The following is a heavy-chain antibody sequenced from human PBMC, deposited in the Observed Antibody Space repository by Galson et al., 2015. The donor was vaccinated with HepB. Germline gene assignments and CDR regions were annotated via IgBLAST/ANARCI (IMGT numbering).Heavy chain of an antibody. CDR3: AQLGGRGSHFLYYFNY. J-gene: IGHJ4*02. Sequence: SLRLSCAASGFIFSSDAMSWVRQAPGKGLEWVSSISDIDDRIYYTDSVKGRFTISRDNSKNTLFLQMDSLRAEDTAVYHCAQLGGRGSHFLYYFNYWAQGTLVTVSS. V-gene: IGHV3-23*01. D-gene: IGHD2-15*01. CDR1: GFIFSSDA. CDR2: ISDIDDRI.